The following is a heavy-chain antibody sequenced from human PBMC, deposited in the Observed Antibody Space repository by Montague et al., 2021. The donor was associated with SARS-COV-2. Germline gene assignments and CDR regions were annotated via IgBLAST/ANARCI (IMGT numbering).Heavy chain of an antibody. CDR3: ARHGPFVVVTAIHDTFDL. V-gene: IGHV4-59*08. CDR2: IYYSEST. D-gene: IGHD2-21*02. Sequence: SETLSLTCTVSGGSISTYYCSWIWQPPAKGLELIWYIYYSESTNTNPSPKSRVTISVDTSKNQYSLKLSSVTAADTAVYYCARHGPFVVVTAIHDTFDLWGQGTMVTVSS. J-gene: IGHJ3*01. CDR1: GGSISTYY.